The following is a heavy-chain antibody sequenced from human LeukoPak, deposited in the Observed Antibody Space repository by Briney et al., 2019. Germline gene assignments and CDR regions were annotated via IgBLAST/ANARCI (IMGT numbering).Heavy chain of an antibody. CDR2: IYYSGST. Sequence: PSETLSLTCTVSVGSINSYYWSWIRQPPGKGLEWIGYIYYSGSTNYNPSLKSRVTISRDTSKNQFSLKLRSVTAADTAVYYCTSGGMVSGDYWGHGTLVTVSS. J-gene: IGHJ4*01. CDR3: TSGGMVSGDY. CDR1: VGSINSYY. V-gene: IGHV4-59*01. D-gene: IGHD2-8*01.